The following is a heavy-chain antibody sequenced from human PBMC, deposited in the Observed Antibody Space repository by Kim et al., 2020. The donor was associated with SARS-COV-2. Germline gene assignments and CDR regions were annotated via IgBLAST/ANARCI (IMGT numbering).Heavy chain of an antibody. J-gene: IGHJ6*02. D-gene: IGHD2-2*01. CDR2: IYYSGST. CDR1: GGSISSSSYY. Sequence: SETLSLTCTVSGGSISSSSYYWGWIRQPPRKGLEWIGSIYYSGSTYYNPSLKSRVTISVDTSKNQFSLKLSSVTAADTAVYYCARDSSHCSSTSCPDVYYYYGMDVWGQGTTVTVSS. CDR3: ARDSSHCSSTSCPDVYYYYGMDV. V-gene: IGHV4-39*02.